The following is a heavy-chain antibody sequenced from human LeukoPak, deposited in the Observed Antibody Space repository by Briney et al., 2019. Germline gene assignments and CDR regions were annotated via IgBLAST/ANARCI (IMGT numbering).Heavy chain of an antibody. V-gene: IGHV3-23*01. CDR3: AKRVQLTY. D-gene: IGHD5-18*01. Sequence: PGGSLRLSCTASGVTFSSYDMNWVRQAPGQGLEWVSTISASGGATYYTDSVRGRFSISRDNFKNTLYLQMNSLRAEDTAIYYCAKRVQLTYWGQGTLVTVSS. CDR1: GVTFSSYD. CDR2: ISASGGAT. J-gene: IGHJ4*02.